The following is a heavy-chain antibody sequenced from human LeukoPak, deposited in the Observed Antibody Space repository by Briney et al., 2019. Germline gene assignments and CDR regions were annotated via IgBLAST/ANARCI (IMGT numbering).Heavy chain of an antibody. CDR2: IYYSGST. D-gene: IGHD6-25*01. CDR3: ARRRVRPYAFDI. Sequence: SETLSLTCTVSGGSISSSSYYWAWIRQPPGKGLEWIGSIYYSGSTYYNPSLKSRVTISVDTSKNQFSLKLSSVTAADTAMYYCARRRVRPYAFDIWGQGTMVTVSS. J-gene: IGHJ3*02. V-gene: IGHV4-39*01. CDR1: GGSISSSSYY.